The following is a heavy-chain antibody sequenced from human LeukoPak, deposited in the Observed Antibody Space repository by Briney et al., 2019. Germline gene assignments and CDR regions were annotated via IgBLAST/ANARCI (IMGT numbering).Heavy chain of an antibody. CDR1: GGSISSYY. V-gene: IGHV4-59*08. CDR2: VSYGGAT. J-gene: IGHJ4*02. CDR3: ARHGGTLDYFDY. Sequence: SETLSLTCTVSGGSISSYYRSWIRQPPGKGLEWIGYVSYGGATSYNPSLKRRVTIPVDSPKNRFSLRLSSLTAADTALYYCARHGGTLDYFDYWGPGSLVTVSS. D-gene: IGHD1-26*01.